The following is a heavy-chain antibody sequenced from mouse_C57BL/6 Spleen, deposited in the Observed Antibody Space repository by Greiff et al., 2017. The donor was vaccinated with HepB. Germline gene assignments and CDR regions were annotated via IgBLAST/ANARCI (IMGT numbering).Heavy chain of an antibody. V-gene: IGHV5-17*01. J-gene: IGHJ2*01. Sequence: EVKVEESGGGLVKPGGSLKLSCAASGFTFSDYGMHWVRQAPEKGLEWVAYISSGSSTIYYADTVKGRFTISRDNAKNTLFLQMTSLRSEDTAMYYCATYGSSYYFDYWGQGTTLTVSS. CDR1: GFTFSDYG. D-gene: IGHD1-1*01. CDR2: ISSGSSTI. CDR3: ATYGSSYYFDY.